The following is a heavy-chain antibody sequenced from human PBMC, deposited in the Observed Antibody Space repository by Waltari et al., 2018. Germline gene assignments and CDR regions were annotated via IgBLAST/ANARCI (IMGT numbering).Heavy chain of an antibody. Sequence: QLQLQESGPGLVKPSETLSLTCTVSGGSISTNYNWGWIRQPPGKGREWMGNTQYRGSTFYNPSLGSRVTISLDTWKNQFSLRLSSVGAADTAVYFCGRIAFGDEGGYFQYWGQGTLVTVSS. V-gene: IGHV4-39*01. CDR3: GRIAFGDEGGYFQY. CDR2: TQYRGST. J-gene: IGHJ1*01. CDR1: GGSISTNYN. D-gene: IGHD4-17*01.